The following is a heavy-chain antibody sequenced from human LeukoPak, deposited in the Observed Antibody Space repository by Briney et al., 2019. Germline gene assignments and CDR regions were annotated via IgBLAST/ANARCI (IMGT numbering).Heavy chain of an antibody. J-gene: IGHJ5*02. CDR2: IYYSGST. CDR3: ARRAKASGVTRGNWFDP. V-gene: IGHV4-59*08. CDR1: GGSISSYY. D-gene: IGHD3-10*01. Sequence: SETLSLTCTVSGGSISSYYWSWIRQPLGKGLEWIGYIYYSGSTYYNPSLKSRVTLSVDTSKNQFSLKLSSVTAADTAVYYCARRAKASGVTRGNWFDPWGQGTLVTVSS.